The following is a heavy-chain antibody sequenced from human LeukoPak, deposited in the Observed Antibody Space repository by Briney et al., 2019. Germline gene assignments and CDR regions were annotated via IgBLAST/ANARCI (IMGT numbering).Heavy chain of an antibody. D-gene: IGHD1-7*01. CDR2: ISSSSSTI. CDR3: AILTGTPPS. V-gene: IGHV3-48*01. J-gene: IGHJ4*02. CDR1: GFTFSSYS. Sequence: GGSLRLSCAASGFTFSSYSMNWVRQAPGKGLEWVSYISSSSSTIYYADSVKGRFTISRDNAKNSLYPQMNSLRAEDTAVYYCAILTGTPPSWGQGTLVTVSS.